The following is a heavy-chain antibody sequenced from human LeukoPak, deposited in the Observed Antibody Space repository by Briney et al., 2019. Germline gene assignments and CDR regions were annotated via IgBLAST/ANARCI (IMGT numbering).Heavy chain of an antibody. J-gene: IGHJ4*02. Sequence: SVKVSCKASGGTFSSYGISWVRQAPGQGLEWMGGIIPIFGTANYAQKFQGRVTITADESTSTAYMELSSLRSEDTAVYYCARGAVLRYFDWFLDYWGQGTLVTISS. CDR3: ARGAVLRYFDWFLDY. CDR2: IIPIFGTA. V-gene: IGHV1-69*13. D-gene: IGHD3-9*01. CDR1: GGTFSSYG.